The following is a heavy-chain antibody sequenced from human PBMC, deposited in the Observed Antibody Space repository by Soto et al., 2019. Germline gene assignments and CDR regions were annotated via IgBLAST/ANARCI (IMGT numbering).Heavy chain of an antibody. CDR3: ARATVYGGTGWLDP. J-gene: IGHJ5*02. CDR2: MNPNSGNT. D-gene: IGHD2-15*01. V-gene: IGHV1-8*01. Sequence: QVQLVQSGAEVKRPGASVMVSCRATGYTFKNYDINCVRQATGHGREGMGRMNPNSGNTGYAQKFQGRVTMTRKTSISTAYLELSSLRSEDTAVYYCARATVYGGTGWLDPWGQGTLVTVSS. CDR1: GYTFKNYD.